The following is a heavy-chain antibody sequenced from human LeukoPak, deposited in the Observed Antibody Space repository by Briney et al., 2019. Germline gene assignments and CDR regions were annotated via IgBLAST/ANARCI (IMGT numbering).Heavy chain of an antibody. CDR3: AREAHPANDPYYFDY. CDR2: IYHSGST. CDR1: GGSISSYY. V-gene: IGHV4-59*12. D-gene: IGHD4/OR15-4a*01. Sequence: SETLSLTCTVSGGSISSYYWSWIRQPPGKGLEWIGYIYHSGSTYYNPSLKSRVTISVDRSKNQFSLKLSSVTAADTAVYYCAREAHPANDPYYFDYWGQGTLVTVSS. J-gene: IGHJ4*02.